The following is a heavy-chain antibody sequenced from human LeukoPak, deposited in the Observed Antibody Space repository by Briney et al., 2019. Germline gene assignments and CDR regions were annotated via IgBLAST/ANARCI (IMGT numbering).Heavy chain of an antibody. J-gene: IGHJ4*02. CDR1: GGSISSSSYY. CDR3: ARGARLDLGGLLWFGEFDY. CDR2: IYYSGST. Sequence: PSETLSLTCTVSGGSISSSSYYWGWIRQPPGKGLEWIGSIYYSGSTYYNPSLKSRVTISVDTSKNQFSLKLSSVTAADTAVYYCARGARLDLGGLLWFGEFDYWGQGTLVTVSS. D-gene: IGHD3-10*01. V-gene: IGHV4-39*07.